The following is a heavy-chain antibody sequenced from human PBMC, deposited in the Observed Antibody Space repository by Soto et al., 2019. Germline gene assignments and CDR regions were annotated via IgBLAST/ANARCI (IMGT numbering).Heavy chain of an antibody. CDR3: ARDRGATNFDY. V-gene: IGHV6-1*01. CDR2: TDYRSKWYN. Sequence: SQTLSLTCAISGDSVSSNSATWNLIRQSPSRGLEWLGRTDYRSKWYNDYAVSVKSRITLNPDTSKNQFSLQLNSVTPEDTAVYYCARDRGATNFDYWGQGTLVTVSS. CDR1: GDSVSSNSAT. J-gene: IGHJ4*02. D-gene: IGHD3-10*01.